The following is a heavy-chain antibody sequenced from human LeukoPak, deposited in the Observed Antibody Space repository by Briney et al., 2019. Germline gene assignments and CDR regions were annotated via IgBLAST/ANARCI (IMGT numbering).Heavy chain of an antibody. CDR2: ISSSGSTI. D-gene: IGHD1-7*01. CDR3: ARDGYNWNYGYYYYMDV. Sequence: GGSLRLSCAAFGFTFSDYYMSWIRQAPGKGWYCVSYISSSGSTIYYADSVKGRFTISRDNAKNSLYLQMNSLRAEDMAVYYCARDGYNWNYGYYYYMDVWGKGTTVTVSS. CDR1: GFTFSDYY. J-gene: IGHJ6*03. V-gene: IGHV3-11*04.